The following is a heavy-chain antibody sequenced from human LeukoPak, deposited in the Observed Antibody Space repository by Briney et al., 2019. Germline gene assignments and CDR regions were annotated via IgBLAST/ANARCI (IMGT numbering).Heavy chain of an antibody. Sequence: GGSLRLSCAVFGFTFSGCSMHWVRQAPGKGLEWVAVILYDGSTDFYADSVKGRFTISRDNSKNTLYLQMNSLRAEDTAVYYCAKVDYGDSLSFDYWGQGTLVTVSS. CDR1: GFTFSGCS. CDR3: AKVDYGDSLSFDY. CDR2: ILYDGSTD. V-gene: IGHV3-30-3*01. D-gene: IGHD4-17*01. J-gene: IGHJ4*02.